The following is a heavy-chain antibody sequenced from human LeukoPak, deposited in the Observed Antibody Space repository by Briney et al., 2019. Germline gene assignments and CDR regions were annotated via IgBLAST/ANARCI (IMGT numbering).Heavy chain of an antibody. J-gene: IGHJ6*03. CDR3: ARVYSSSRNYMDV. Sequence: KXSCXASGYTFTGYYMHWVRQAPGQGLEWMGWINPNSGGTNYAQKFQGRVTMTRDTSISTAYMELSRLRSDDTAVYYCARVYSSSRNYMDVWGKGTTVTVSS. D-gene: IGHD6-13*01. CDR2: INPNSGGT. CDR1: GYTFTGYY. V-gene: IGHV1-2*02.